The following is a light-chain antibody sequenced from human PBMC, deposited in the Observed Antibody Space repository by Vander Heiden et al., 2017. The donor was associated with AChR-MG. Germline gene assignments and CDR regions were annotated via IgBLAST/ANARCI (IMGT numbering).Light chain of an antibody. J-gene: IGKJ3*01. V-gene: IGKV1-39*01. CDR2: AAS. Sequence: DIQMTQSPSSLSASVGDRVTITCRASQSISSYLNWYQQKPGKAPNLLIYAASSLQGGVPSRFSGTGSGTDFTLTISSLQPEDFATYYCQQTDSTPPFTFGPGTKVDMK. CDR3: QQTDSTPPFT. CDR1: QSISSY.